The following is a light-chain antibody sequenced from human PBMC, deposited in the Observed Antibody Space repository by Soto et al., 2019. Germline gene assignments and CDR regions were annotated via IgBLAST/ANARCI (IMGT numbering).Light chain of an antibody. J-gene: IGKJ1*01. Sequence: DIQMTQSPSTLSASVGDRVTITCRASQSISSWLAWYQQRPGKAPKLLIYEASIFESGVPSRFSGSGSGTQFTLTISSLQPDDFATYYCQQYNSYSEAFGQGTKVDNK. V-gene: IGKV1-5*03. CDR2: EAS. CDR1: QSISSW. CDR3: QQYNSYSEA.